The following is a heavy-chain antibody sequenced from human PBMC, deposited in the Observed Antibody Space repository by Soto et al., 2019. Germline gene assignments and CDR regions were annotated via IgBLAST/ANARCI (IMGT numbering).Heavy chain of an antibody. CDR1: GFTVSSYG. D-gene: IGHD4-17*01. Sequence: QVQLVESGGGVVQPGRSLRLSCAASGFTVSSYGMHWVRQAPGKGLEWVAVIWDDGSNKYYADSVKGRFTISRDNSKNKLYRQMNGLRAEDTAVYCCARDRIPDLQTMTKLITYYCHYWGQGTLVTVSS. CDR2: IWDDGSNK. CDR3: ARDRIPDLQTMTKLITYYCHY. J-gene: IGHJ4*02. V-gene: IGHV3-33*01.